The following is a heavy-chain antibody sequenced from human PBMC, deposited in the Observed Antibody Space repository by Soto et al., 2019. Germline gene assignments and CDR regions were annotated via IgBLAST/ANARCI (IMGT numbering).Heavy chain of an antibody. CDR3: ARDNHLGYCSGGSCYGLDS. CDR2: AWFDGSIE. V-gene: IGHV3-33*01. Sequence: QVQLVESGGGVVQPGRSLRLSCAASGFTFSIYGMHWVRQAPGKGLEWVAIAWFDGSIEYYADSVKGRFTISRDNSKNTLYLQMNSLRAEDTAVYYCARDNHLGYCSGGSCYGLDSWGQGTLVNVSS. J-gene: IGHJ5*01. CDR1: GFTFSIYG. D-gene: IGHD2-15*01.